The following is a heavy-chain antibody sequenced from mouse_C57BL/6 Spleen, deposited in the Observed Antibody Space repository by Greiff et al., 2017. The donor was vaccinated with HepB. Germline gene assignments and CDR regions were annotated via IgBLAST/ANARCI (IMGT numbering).Heavy chain of an antibody. J-gene: IGHJ2*01. CDR1: GYAFSSSW. V-gene: IGHV1-82*01. Sequence: VKLQESGPELVKPGASVKISCKASGYAFSSSWMNWVKQRPGKGLEWIGRIYPGDGDTNYNGKFKGKATLTADKSSSTAYMQLSSLTSEDSAVYFCASWGYYFDYWGQGTTLTVSS. CDR2: IYPGDGDT. CDR3: ASWGYYFDY.